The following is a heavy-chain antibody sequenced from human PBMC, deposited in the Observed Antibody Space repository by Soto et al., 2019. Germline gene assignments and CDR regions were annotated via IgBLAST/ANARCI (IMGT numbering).Heavy chain of an antibody. Sequence: SETLSLTCTVSGASISSGGYYWSWIRQHPGKGLEWIGYIYYSGSTYYNPSLKSRVTISGDTSKNQFSLKLSSVTAADTAVYYCASDRVAGIDYWGQGTLVTVSS. V-gene: IGHV4-31*03. CDR1: GASISSGGYY. CDR2: IYYSGST. CDR3: ASDRVAGIDY. D-gene: IGHD2-15*01. J-gene: IGHJ4*02.